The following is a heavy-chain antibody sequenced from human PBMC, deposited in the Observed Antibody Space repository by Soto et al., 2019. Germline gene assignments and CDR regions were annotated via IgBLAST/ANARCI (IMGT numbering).Heavy chain of an antibody. V-gene: IGHV3-15*01. CDR2: IKSKTDGGTT. CDR3: TTDPFCSGGSCYYFQH. CDR1: GFTFSNAW. D-gene: IGHD2-15*01. J-gene: IGHJ1*01. Sequence: GGSLRLSCAASGFTFSNAWMSWVRQAPGKGLEWVGRIKSKTDGGTTDYAAPVKGRFTISRDDSKNTLYLQMNSLKTEDTAVYYCTTDPFCSGGSCYYFQHWGQGTLVTVSS.